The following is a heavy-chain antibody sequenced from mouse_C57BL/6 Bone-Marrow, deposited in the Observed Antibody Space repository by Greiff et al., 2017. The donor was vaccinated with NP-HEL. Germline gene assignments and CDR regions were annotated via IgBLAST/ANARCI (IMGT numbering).Heavy chain of an antibody. J-gene: IGHJ3*01. CDR1: GYTFTSYW. CDR2: IYPGSGST. V-gene: IGHV1-55*01. D-gene: IGHD1-1*01. Sequence: QVQLKQPGAELVKPGASVKMSCKASGYTFTSYWITWVKQRPGQGLEWIGDIYPGSGSTNYNEKFKGKATLTVDTSSSTAYMQLSSLTSEDSAVYYCARRDGSSYPCFAYWGQGTLVTVSA. CDR3: ARRDGSSYPCFAY.